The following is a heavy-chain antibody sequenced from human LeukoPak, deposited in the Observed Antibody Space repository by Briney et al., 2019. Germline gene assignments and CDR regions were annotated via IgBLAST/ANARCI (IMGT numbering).Heavy chain of an antibody. V-gene: IGHV4-61*02. Sequence: SETLSLTCTVSGGSISSGSYYWSWIRQPAGKGLEWIGRIYTSGSTNYNPSLKSRVTISVDTSKNQFSLKLSSVTAADTAVYYCARSARGFLDRRWLDPWGQGTLVTVSS. D-gene: IGHD3-3*01. J-gene: IGHJ5*02. CDR2: IYTSGST. CDR1: GGSISSGSYY. CDR3: ARSARGFLDRRWLDP.